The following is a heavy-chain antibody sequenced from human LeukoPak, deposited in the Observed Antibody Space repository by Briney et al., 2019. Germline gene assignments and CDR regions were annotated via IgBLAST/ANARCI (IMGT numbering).Heavy chain of an antibody. CDR3: AKDVGYCSSTTCYKPFDY. J-gene: IGHJ4*02. D-gene: IGHD2-2*02. Sequence: GGSLRLSCAASGFTFSNYAMSWVRQAPGKGLEWVSAFSGSGGSTYYADSVKGRFTISRDNSKNTLYLQMNSLRAEDTAVYYCAKDVGYCSSTTCYKPFDYWAQGTLVTVSS. V-gene: IGHV3-23*01. CDR1: GFTFSNYA. CDR2: FSGSGGST.